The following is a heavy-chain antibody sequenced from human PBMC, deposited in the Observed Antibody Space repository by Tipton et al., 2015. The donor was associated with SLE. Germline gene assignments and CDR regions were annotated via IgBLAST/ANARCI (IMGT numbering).Heavy chain of an antibody. CDR1: GESFSGAY. CDR3: ARQKGFGSWSFDI. D-gene: IGHD3-3*01. CDR2: IDHRGRT. J-gene: IGHJ2*01. Sequence: TLSLTCAVYGESFSGAYWSWVRQPPGKGLEWNGEIDHRGRTNYNPSLKRRATISADTSKNEFSLRLSSVTAADTALYYCARQKGFGSWSFDIWGRGTLVTVSP. V-gene: IGHV4-34*01.